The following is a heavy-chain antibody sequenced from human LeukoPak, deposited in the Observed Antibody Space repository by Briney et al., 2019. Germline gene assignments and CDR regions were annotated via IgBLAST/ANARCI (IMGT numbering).Heavy chain of an antibody. CDR2: IYYSGST. V-gene: IGHV4-61*01. Sequence: SETPSLTCAVSGYSISSGYYWSWIRQSPGKGLEWIAYIYYSGSTNYNPSLKSRVTISVDTSKNQFSLKLSSVTAADTAVYYCARGDGYNYDYWGQGTLVTVSS. CDR3: ARGDGYNYDY. J-gene: IGHJ4*02. CDR1: GYSISSGYY. D-gene: IGHD5-24*01.